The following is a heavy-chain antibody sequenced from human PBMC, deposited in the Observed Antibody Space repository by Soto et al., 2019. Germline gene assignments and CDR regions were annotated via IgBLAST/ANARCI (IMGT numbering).Heavy chain of an antibody. CDR1: GYTFTSYY. CDR2: INPSGGST. CDR3: ARGGQECTSTGCSYIYDGLDV. D-gene: IGHD2-2*01. V-gene: IGHV1-46*01. J-gene: IGHJ6*02. Sequence: SAKVACTASGYTFTSYYMPSVRQAPGRGLEWMGIINPSGGSTSYAQKFQGRVTMTRDTSTSTVYMELSSLTSDDTAMYYCARGGQECTSTGCSYIYDGLDVWGQGTTVTVSS.